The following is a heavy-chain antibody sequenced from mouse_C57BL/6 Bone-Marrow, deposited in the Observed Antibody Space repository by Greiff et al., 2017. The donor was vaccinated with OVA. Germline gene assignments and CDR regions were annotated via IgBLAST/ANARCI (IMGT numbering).Heavy chain of an antibody. D-gene: IGHD2-4*01. CDR1: GYTFTNYW. CDR2: IYPGGGYT. CDR3: ARRRGYDYDDCGYFDV. J-gene: IGHJ1*03. V-gene: IGHV1-63*01. Sequence: QVQLQQSGAELVRPGTSVKMSCKASGYTFTNYWIGWAKQRPGHGLEWIGDIYPGGGYTNYNEKFKGKATLTADKSSSTAYMQFSSLTSEDSAIYYCARRRGYDYDDCGYFDVWGTGTTVTVSS.